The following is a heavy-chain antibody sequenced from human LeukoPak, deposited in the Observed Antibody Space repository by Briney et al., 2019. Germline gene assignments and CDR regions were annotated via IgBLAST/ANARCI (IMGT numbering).Heavy chain of an antibody. CDR3: ARVTPLYYYDSSGYYGY. V-gene: IGHV3-74*01. CDR2: INSDGSST. CDR1: GFTFSSYW. Sequence: GGSLRLSCAASGFTFSSYWMHWVRQAPGKGLVWVSRINSDGSSTSYADSVKGRFTIPRDNAKNTLYLQMNSLRAEDTAVYYCARVTPLYYYDSSGYYGYWGQGTLVTVSS. D-gene: IGHD3-22*01. J-gene: IGHJ4*02.